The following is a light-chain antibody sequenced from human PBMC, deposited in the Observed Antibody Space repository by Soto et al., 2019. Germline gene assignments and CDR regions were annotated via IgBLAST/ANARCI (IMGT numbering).Light chain of an antibody. CDR1: SSNIGSNS. CDR2: FNN. CDR3: AAWDDSLNGVV. J-gene: IGLJ2*01. Sequence: QSVLTQPPSASETPGQRVTISCSGSSSNIGSNSVSWYQQLPGTAPKLLIYFNNQRPSGVPDRFSGSKSGTSASLAISGLQSEDEADYYCAAWDDSLNGVVFGGGTKLTVL. V-gene: IGLV1-44*01.